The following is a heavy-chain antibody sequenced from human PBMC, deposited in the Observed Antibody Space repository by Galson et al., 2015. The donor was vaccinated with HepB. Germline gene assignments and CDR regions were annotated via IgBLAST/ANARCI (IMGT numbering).Heavy chain of an antibody. CDR1: GGSISSGGHY. J-gene: IGHJ3*02. CDR3: VRDHRYYHSSDYYSLAFDI. CDR2: IYRSGNT. D-gene: IGHD3-22*01. Sequence: LSLTCTVPGGSISSGGHYWSWIRQPPGKGLEWIGYIYRSGNTYYNPSLKSRVTASLDRSNNQFSLNLTSVTAADTAVYYCVRDHRYYHSSDYYSLAFDIWGQGGMVTVSS. V-gene: IGHV4-30-2*01.